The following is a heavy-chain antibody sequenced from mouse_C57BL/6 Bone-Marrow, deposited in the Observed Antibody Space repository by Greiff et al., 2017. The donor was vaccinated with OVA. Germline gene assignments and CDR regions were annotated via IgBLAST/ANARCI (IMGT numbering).Heavy chain of an antibody. CDR3: ARGGDYGRGFAY. D-gene: IGHD1-1*01. CDR2: IYPGGGYT. J-gene: IGHJ3*01. V-gene: IGHV1-63*01. CDR1: GYTFTNYW. Sequence: LVESGAELVRPGTSVKMSCKASGYTFTNYWIGWAKQRPGHGLEWIGDIYPGGGYTNYNEKFKGKATLTADKSSSTAYMQFSSLTSEDSAIYYCARGGDYGRGFAYWGQGTLVTVSA.